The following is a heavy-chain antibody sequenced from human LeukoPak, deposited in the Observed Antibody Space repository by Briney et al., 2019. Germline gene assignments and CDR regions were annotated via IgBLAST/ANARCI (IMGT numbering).Heavy chain of an antibody. CDR2: ISWNSGSI. V-gene: IGHV3-9*01. D-gene: IGHD3-22*01. Sequence: GGSLRLSCAASGFTFDDYAMHWVRQAPGKGLEWVSGISWNSGSIGYADSVKGRFTISRDNAKNSLYLQMNSLRAEDTAVYYCARSPYYYDSSGHPLWGQGTLVTVSS. J-gene: IGHJ4*02. CDR3: ARSPYYYDSSGHPL. CDR1: GFTFDDYA.